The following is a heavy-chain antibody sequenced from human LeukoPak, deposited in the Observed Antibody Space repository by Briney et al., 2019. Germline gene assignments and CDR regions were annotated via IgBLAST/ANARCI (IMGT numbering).Heavy chain of an antibody. CDR3: ARQDYYDSSGYQIHNWFDP. CDR1: GGSISSSSYY. D-gene: IGHD3-22*01. CDR2: IYYSGST. Sequence: SEILSLTCTVSGGSISSSSYYWGWIRQPPGKGLEWIGSIYYSGSTYYNPSLKSRVTISVDTSKNQFSLKLSSVTAADTAVYYCARQDYYDSSGYQIHNWFDPWGQGTLVTVSS. J-gene: IGHJ5*02. V-gene: IGHV4-39*01.